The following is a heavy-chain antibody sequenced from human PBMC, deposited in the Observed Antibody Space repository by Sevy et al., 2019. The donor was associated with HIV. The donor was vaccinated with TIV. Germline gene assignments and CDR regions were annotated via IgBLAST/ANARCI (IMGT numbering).Heavy chain of an antibody. CDR1: GFTFSAYW. CDR3: AQETVGRFDS. V-gene: IGHV3-7*01. CDR2: IKSDGSDK. Sequence: GGSLRLSCAASGFTFSAYWMNWVRQAPGKGLEGVANIKSDGSDKHYVDSVEGRFTISRDNAKNSLYLQMNSLRAEDTAVSYCAQETVGRFDSWGQGTLVTVSS. D-gene: IGHD3-16*01. J-gene: IGHJ4*02.